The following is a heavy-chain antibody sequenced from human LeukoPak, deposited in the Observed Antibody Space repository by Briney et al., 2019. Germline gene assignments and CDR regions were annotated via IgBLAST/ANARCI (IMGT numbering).Heavy chain of an antibody. Sequence: ASVKVSCKASGYTFTGYAMHWVRQAPGQRLEWMGWTNAGNGNTKYSQKFQGRVTITRDTSASTAYMELSSLRSEDTAVYYCASAIVGATNYWGQGTLVTVSS. J-gene: IGHJ4*02. CDR1: GYTFTGYA. CDR3: ASAIVGATNY. D-gene: IGHD1-26*01. V-gene: IGHV1-3*01. CDR2: TNAGNGNT.